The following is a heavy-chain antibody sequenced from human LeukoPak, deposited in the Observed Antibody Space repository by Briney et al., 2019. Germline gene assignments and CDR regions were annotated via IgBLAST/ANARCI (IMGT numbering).Heavy chain of an antibody. J-gene: IGHJ4*02. CDR2: ISGSGGST. CDR1: GFTLSSYA. CDR3: AKDRVVVVVAASQFDY. V-gene: IGHV3-23*01. D-gene: IGHD2-15*01. Sequence: GGSLRLSCAASGFTLSSYAMSWVRQAPGKGLEWVSAISGSGGSTYYADSVKGRFTISRDNSKNTLYLQMNSLRAEDTAVYYCAKDRVVVVVAASQFDYWGQGTLVPVSS.